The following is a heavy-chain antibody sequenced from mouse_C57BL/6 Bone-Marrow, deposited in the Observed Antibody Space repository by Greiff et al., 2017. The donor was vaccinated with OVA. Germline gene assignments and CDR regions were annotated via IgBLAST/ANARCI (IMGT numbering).Heavy chain of an antibody. V-gene: IGHV5-4*01. Sequence: EVHLVESGGGLVKPGGSLKLSCAASGFTFSSYAMSWVRQTPEKRLELVATISDGGSYTYYPDNVKGRFTISRDNAKNNLYLQMSQLKSEDTAMYYCAKPCPRFAYWGQGTLVTVSA. J-gene: IGHJ3*01. CDR2: ISDGGSYT. CDR3: AKPCPRFAY. CDR1: GFTFSSYA.